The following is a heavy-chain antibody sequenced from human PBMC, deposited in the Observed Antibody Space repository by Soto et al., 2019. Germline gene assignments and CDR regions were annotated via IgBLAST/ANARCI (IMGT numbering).Heavy chain of an antibody. CDR2: IYYSGST. V-gene: IGHV4-39*01. D-gene: IGHD2-15*01. CDR3: AILRGYLDY. J-gene: IGHJ4*02. Sequence: TLSLTCTVSGGSISSSSYYWGWIRQPPGKGLEWIGSIYYSGSTYYNPSLESRVTISVDTSKNQFSLKLSSVTAADTAVYYCAILRGYLDYWGQGTLVTVSS. CDR1: GGSISSSSYY.